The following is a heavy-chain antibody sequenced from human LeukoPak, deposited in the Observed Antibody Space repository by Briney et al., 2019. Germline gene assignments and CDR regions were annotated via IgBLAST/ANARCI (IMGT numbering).Heavy chain of an antibody. V-gene: IGHV4-4*02. Sequence: PSETLSLTCAVSGGSISSSNWWSWVRQPPGKGLEWIGEIYHSGSTNYNPSLKSRVTISVDTSKNQFSLKLSSVTAADTAVYYCARRIAVAVRGVYYYYMDVWGKGTTVTVSS. CDR1: GGSISSSNW. CDR2: IYHSGST. CDR3: ARRIAVAVRGVYYYYMDV. J-gene: IGHJ6*03. D-gene: IGHD6-19*01.